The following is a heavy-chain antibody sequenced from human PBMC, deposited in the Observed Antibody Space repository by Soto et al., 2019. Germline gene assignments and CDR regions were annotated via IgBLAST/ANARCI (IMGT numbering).Heavy chain of an antibody. V-gene: IGHV3-33*01. CDR1: GFTFSSYG. J-gene: IGHJ6*02. CDR3: AREIVGSAMVTRLYYYYYGMDV. D-gene: IGHD5-18*01. CDR2: IWYDGSNK. Sequence: QVQLVESGGGVVQPGRSLRLSCAASGFTFSSYGMHWVRQAPGKGLEWVAVIWYDGSNKYYADSVKGRFTISRDNSKNTLYQQMNSRRAEDTAVYYCAREIVGSAMVTRLYYYYYGMDVWGQGTTVTVSS.